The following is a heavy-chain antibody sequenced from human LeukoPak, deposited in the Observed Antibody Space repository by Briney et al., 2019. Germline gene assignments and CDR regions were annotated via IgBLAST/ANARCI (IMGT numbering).Heavy chain of an antibody. V-gene: IGHV3-23*01. CDR1: GFTFSSYA. J-gene: IGHJ4*02. CDR2: ISGSGSNT. CDR3: AKYLSNNWYNFDY. D-gene: IGHD6-13*01. Sequence: PGGSLRLSCAASGFTFSSYAMSWVRQAPGKGLEWVSAISGSGSNTYYADSVKGRFTISRDNSKNTLYLQMNSLRAEDTAVYYCAKYLSNNWYNFDYWGQGTLVTVSS.